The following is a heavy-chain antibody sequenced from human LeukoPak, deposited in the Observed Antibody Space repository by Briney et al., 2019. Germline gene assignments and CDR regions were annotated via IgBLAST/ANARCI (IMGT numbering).Heavy chain of an antibody. CDR1: GYTFSDYH. CDR2: INPNSGGT. J-gene: IGHJ3*02. CDR3: ARRVRGYSYGPHAFDI. Sequence: GASVKVSCKASGYTFSDYHMHWVRQAAGQGLEWMGWINPNSGGTNYAQKFQGRVTMTRDTSISTAYMELSRLRSDDTAVYYCARRVRGYSYGPHAFDIWGQGTMVTVSS. D-gene: IGHD5-18*01. V-gene: IGHV1-2*02.